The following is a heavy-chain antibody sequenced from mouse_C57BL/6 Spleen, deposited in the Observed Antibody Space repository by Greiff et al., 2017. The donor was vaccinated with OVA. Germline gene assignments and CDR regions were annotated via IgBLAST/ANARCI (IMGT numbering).Heavy chain of an antibody. CDR2: IHPNSGST. D-gene: IGHD1-1*01. J-gene: IGHJ4*01. CDR3: AREAVITTVVNYAMDY. V-gene: IGHV1-64*01. Sequence: QVQLQQPGAELVKPGASVKLSCKASGYTFTSYWMHWVKQRPGQGLEWIGMIHPNSGSTNYNEKFKSKATLTVDKSSSTAYMQLSSLTSEDSAVYYCAREAVITTVVNYAMDYWGQGTSVTVSS. CDR1: GYTFTSYW.